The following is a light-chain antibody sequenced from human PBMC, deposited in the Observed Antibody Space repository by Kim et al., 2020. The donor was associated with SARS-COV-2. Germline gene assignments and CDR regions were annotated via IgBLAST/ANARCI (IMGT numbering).Light chain of an antibody. V-gene: IGKV1-5*01. CDR2: DAS. Sequence: DIQMTQSPSTLSASVGGTVTITCRASQSISDWLAWYQQKPGKAPKLLIYDASTLESGVPSRFSGSGYGTEFTLTIDSLQPDDSATYYCQQYDTYSTFGRGTKVDIK. CDR3: QQYDTYST. J-gene: IGKJ1*01. CDR1: QSISDW.